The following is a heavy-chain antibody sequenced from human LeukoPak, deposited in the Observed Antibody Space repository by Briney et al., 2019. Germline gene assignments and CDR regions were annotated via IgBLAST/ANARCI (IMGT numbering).Heavy chain of an antibody. CDR2: ISSSSSYI. V-gene: IGHV3-21*01. D-gene: IGHD1-14*01. CDR1: GFTFSSYS. J-gene: IGHJ4*02. Sequence: GSLRLSCAASGFTFSSYSMNWVCQAPGKGLEWVSSISSSSSYIYYADSVKGRFTISRDNAKNSLYLQMNSLRAEDTAVYYCARDRSPNRRYFDYWGQGTLVTVSS. CDR3: ARDRSPNRRYFDY.